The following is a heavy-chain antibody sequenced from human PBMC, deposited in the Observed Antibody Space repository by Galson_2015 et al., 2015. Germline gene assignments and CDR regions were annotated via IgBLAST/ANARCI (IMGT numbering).Heavy chain of an antibody. D-gene: IGHD1-26*01. J-gene: IGHJ3*02. V-gene: IGHV3-7*01. CDR1: GFTFSSYW. CDR3: ARDWEPTTVDAWYDAFEI. Sequence: SLILSCAGSGFTFSSYWMTWVRQAPGKGLEWVANIKQDASQKYYVDSVKGRFTISRDNAKNSLFLQMNSLRAEDTAVYYCARDWEPTTVDAWYDAFEIWGQGTVVTVSS. CDR2: IKQDASQK.